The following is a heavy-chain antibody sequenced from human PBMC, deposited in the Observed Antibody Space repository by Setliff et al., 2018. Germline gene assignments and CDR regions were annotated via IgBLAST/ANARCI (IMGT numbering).Heavy chain of an antibody. J-gene: IGHJ4*02. CDR3: AKDNEWDWEYFDY. Sequence: PGGSLRLSCAASGFTFSSYGMHWVRQAPGKGLEWVAVISYDGSNKYYADSVKGRFTISRDNSKNTLYLQMNSLRAEDTAVYYCAKDNEWDWEYFDYWGQGTLVTVSS. CDR2: ISYDGSNK. CDR1: GFTFSSYG. V-gene: IGHV3-30*18. D-gene: IGHD1-26*01.